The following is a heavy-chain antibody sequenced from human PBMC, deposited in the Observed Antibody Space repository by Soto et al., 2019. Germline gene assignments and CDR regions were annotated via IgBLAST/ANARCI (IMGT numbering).Heavy chain of an antibody. V-gene: IGHV3-23*01. D-gene: IGHD3-9*01. J-gene: IGHJ4*02. CDR3: AKSASNRYSGHFDL. CDR2: ILSDGRTT. CDR1: GFNFNIYA. Sequence: EVQLLESGGGLVKSGGSLRLSCAVSGFNFNIYALRWVRQAPGTGLEWVSGILSDGRTTLDADSVKGHFTVSRDNLRNTLYLQMNNLRAADTAFYYGAKSASNRYSGHFDLGGRGTVVTVS.